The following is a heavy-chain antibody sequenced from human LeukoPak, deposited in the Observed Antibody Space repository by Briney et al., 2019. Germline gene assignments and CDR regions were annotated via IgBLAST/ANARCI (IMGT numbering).Heavy chain of an antibody. CDR3: SVDAYLGGDLGNWLDP. J-gene: IGHJ5*02. V-gene: IGHV1-69*13. CDR2: MIPIFGTA. Sequence: SVKVSCKASGGTFSSYAISWVRQAPPQGLEWMGGMIPIFGTANYAQKFQGRVTITADESTSTAYMALSRLRSEDTAVYYVSVDAYLGGDLGNWLDPWGQGTLVTVSS. CDR1: GGTFSSYA. D-gene: IGHD2-15*01.